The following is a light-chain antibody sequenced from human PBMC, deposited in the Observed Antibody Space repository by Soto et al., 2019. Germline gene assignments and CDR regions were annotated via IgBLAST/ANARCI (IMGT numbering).Light chain of an antibody. CDR1: SSDVGSYNL. Sequence: HSDLTQAASGSGFPGQSSSISCTRTSSDVGSYNLVSWYQQHPGKAPKLMIYEVSKRPSGVSNRFSGSKSGNTASLTISGLQAEDEADYYCCSYAGSSYVFGTGTKVTVL. CDR3: CSYAGSSYV. J-gene: IGLJ1*01. V-gene: IGLV2-23*02. CDR2: EVS.